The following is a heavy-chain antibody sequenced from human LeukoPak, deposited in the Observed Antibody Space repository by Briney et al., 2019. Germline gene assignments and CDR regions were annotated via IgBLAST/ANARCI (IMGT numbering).Heavy chain of an antibody. CDR1: GYTFTSYG. Sequence: GASVKVSCKASGYTFTSYGISWVRQAPGQGLEWMGWISAYNGNTNYAQKLQGRVTMTTDTSTSTAYMELRSLRSDDTAVYYCAGARATTVTTLFDYWGQGTLVTVSS. V-gene: IGHV1-18*01. D-gene: IGHD4-17*01. J-gene: IGHJ4*02. CDR2: ISAYNGNT. CDR3: AGARATTVTTLFDY.